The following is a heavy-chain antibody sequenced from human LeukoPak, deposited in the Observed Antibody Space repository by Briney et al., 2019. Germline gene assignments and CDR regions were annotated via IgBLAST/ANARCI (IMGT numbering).Heavy chain of an antibody. CDR3: ARDLLGGYDSFYYYMDV. J-gene: IGHJ6*03. CDR1: GYTFTSYP. CDR2: INVGNGDT. V-gene: IGHV1-3*03. Sequence: ASVKVSCKASGYTFTSYPMHWVRQAPGHRLEWMGWINVGNGDTKYSQEFQGRVTITRDKSTSTAYMELSSLRSEDTAVYYCARDLLGGYDSFYYYMDVWGKGTTVTVSS. D-gene: IGHD5-12*01.